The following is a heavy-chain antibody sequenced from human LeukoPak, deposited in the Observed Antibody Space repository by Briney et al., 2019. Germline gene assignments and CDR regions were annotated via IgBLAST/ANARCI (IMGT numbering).Heavy chain of an antibody. CDR3: ARSLHRSGSYNYFGQDV. CDR1: GDSVSSNSAA. CDR2: TYYRSKWYN. Sequence: SQTLSLTCAISGDSVSSNSAAWNWIRQSPSRGLEWLGRTYYRSKWYNDYAVSVKSRITINADTSKNQFSLQLNSVTPEDTAVYYCARSLHRSGSYNYFGQDVWGQGTTVIVSS. D-gene: IGHD3-10*01. V-gene: IGHV6-1*01. J-gene: IGHJ6*02.